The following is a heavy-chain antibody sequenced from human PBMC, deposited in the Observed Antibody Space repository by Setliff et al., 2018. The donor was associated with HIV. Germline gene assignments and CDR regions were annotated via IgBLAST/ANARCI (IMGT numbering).Heavy chain of an antibody. Sequence: SETLSLTCTVSDGSTSSYYWNWFRQPAGKGLEWIGRIYSSGTTIYNPSLKSRVAMSVDTSKNQYSLKLSSVTAADTATYYCARDQGSTWFWDYFDYWGQGTLVTVS. D-gene: IGHD6-13*01. CDR2: IYSSGTT. V-gene: IGHV4-4*07. CDR1: DGSTSSYY. CDR3: ARDQGSTWFWDYFDY. J-gene: IGHJ4*02.